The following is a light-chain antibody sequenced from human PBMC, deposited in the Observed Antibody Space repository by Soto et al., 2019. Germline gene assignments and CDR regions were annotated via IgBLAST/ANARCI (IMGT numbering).Light chain of an antibody. J-gene: IGKJ2*01. V-gene: IGKV1-39*01. CDR3: QQSYSTLMYT. CDR2: AAS. CDR1: QSISSY. Sequence: DIQMTQSPSSLSASVGDRVTITCRASQSISSYLNWYQQKPGKAPKLLIYAASSLQSGVPSRFSGSESGTDFPLTISSLQPEDFATYYCQQSYSTLMYTFGQGTKLEIK.